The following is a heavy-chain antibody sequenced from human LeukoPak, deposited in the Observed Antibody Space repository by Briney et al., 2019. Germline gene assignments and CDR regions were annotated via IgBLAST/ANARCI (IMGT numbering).Heavy chain of an antibody. CDR2: IYYSETT. V-gene: IGHV4-31*03. CDR3: ARVYCSGGGCYVDY. Sequence: SETLSLTCTVSGGSISSGGYHWSWIRQHPGKGLEWIGHIYYSETTYYNPSLKRRVTISIDTSKKQFSLKLSSVPAADTAVYYCARVYCSGGGCYVDYWGQGTLVTVSS. D-gene: IGHD2-15*01. J-gene: IGHJ4*02. CDR1: GGSISSGGYH.